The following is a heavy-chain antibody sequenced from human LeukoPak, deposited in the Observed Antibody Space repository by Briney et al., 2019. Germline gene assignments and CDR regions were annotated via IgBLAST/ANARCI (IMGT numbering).Heavy chain of an antibody. J-gene: IGHJ4*02. CDR2: ISSSSSTI. V-gene: IGHV3-48*01. CDR1: GFTFSSYS. Sequence: GRSLRLSCAASGFTFSSYSMNWVRQAPGKGLEWVSYISSSSSTIYYADSVKGRFTISRDNSKNTLYLQMNSLRAEDTAVYYCARAHMVRGVINVYYFDYWGQGTLVTVSS. CDR3: ARAHMVRGVINVYYFDY. D-gene: IGHD3-10*01.